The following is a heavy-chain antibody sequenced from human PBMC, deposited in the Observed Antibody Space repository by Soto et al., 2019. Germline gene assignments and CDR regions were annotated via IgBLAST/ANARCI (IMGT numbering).Heavy chain of an antibody. CDR1: GGSISSGGYY. CDR3: ARASRDNYYDSSGYSP. J-gene: IGHJ5*02. CDR2: IYYSGST. Sequence: SVTRSLTCTFSGGSISSGGYYESGIRQHPGKGLEWIGYIYYSGSTYYNPSLKSRVTISVDTSKNQFALKLSSVTAADTAVYYCARASRDNYYDSSGYSPCGQGTLVTVSS. V-gene: IGHV4-31*02. D-gene: IGHD3-22*01.